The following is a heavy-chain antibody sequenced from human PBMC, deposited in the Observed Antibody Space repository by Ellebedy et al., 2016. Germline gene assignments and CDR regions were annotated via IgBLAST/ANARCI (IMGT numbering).Heavy chain of an antibody. Sequence: AGSLRLSXSVSDGSVDTYHWTWIRQAPGKGLEWIGYVFYCGSTKYNPSLRSRVTISLDTSKNRFSLKVTSVAAADTAVYCCARDVPLYSSSPSFDFWGQGTLVTVSS. CDR3: ARDVPLYSSSPSFDF. CDR2: VFYCGST. CDR1: DGSVDTYH. J-gene: IGHJ4*02. D-gene: IGHD6-6*01. V-gene: IGHV4-59*02.